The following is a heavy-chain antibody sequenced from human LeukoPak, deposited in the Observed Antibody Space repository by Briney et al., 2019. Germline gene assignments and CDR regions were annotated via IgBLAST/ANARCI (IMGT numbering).Heavy chain of an antibody. Sequence: GGSLRLSCAASGFTFSSYGMHWVRQAPGKGLEWVAFIRYDGSNKYYADSVKGRFTISRDNSKNTLYLQMNSLRAEDTAVYYCAKSRSSPRNYYYYMDVWGKGTTVTVSS. D-gene: IGHD1-26*01. CDR3: AKSRSSPRNYYYYMDV. J-gene: IGHJ6*03. V-gene: IGHV3-30*02. CDR2: IRYDGSNK. CDR1: GFTFSSYG.